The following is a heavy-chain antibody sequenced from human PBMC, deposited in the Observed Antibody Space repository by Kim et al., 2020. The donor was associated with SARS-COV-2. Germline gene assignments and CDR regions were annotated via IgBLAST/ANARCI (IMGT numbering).Heavy chain of an antibody. CDR2: IYYSGST. D-gene: IGHD5-12*01. CDR3: ARRGVVATIDY. J-gene: IGHJ4*02. V-gene: IGHV4-39*01. CDR1: GGSISSSSYY. Sequence: SETLSLTCTVSGGSISSSSYYWGWIRQPPGKGLEWIGSIYYSGSTYYNPSLKSRVTISVDTSKNQFSLKLSSVTAADTAVYYCARRGVVATIDYWGQGTLVTVSS.